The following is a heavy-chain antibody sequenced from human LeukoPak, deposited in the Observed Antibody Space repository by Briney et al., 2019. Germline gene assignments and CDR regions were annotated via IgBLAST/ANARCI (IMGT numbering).Heavy chain of an antibody. CDR1: GGSISAYY. J-gene: IGHJ4*02. D-gene: IGHD6-13*01. CDR3: AREAAVGTGGFDY. Sequence: SETLSLTCTVSGGSISAYYWSWIRQPPGKGLEWIGYIYNSGSANYNPSLQSRATILIDTSKKQFSLKVSSVTAADTAVYYCAREAAVGTGGFDYWGQGTLVTVSS. V-gene: IGHV4-59*01. CDR2: IYNSGSA.